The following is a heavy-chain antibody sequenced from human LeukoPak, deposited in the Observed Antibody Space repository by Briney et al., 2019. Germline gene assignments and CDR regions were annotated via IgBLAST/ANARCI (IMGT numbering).Heavy chain of an antibody. D-gene: IGHD6-13*01. Sequence: PSETLSLTCTVSGYSISSGYYWGWIRQPPGKGLEWIGYIYYSGSTNYNPSLKSRVTISVDTSKKQFSPKLSSVTAADTAVYYCARGVRGQQLAYFYYYYMDVWGKGTTVTVSS. V-gene: IGHV4-61*01. CDR1: GYSISSGYY. CDR3: ARGVRGQQLAYFYYYYMDV. J-gene: IGHJ6*03. CDR2: IYYSGST.